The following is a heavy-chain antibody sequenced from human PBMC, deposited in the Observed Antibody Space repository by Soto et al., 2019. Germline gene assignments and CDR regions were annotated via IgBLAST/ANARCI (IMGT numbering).Heavy chain of an antibody. Sequence: EVQLVESGGGLVQPGGSLRLSCAASGFTFSSYWMNWVRQAPGKGLECVANIKQDGSEKYYVDSVKGRFTISRDNTKNALYLQMNSLRAEDTAVYYCAREQLQVVIPDYWGQGTLVTVSS. J-gene: IGHJ4*02. CDR2: IKQDGSEK. CDR3: AREQLQVVIPDY. V-gene: IGHV3-7*01. CDR1: GFTFSSYW. D-gene: IGHD6-13*01.